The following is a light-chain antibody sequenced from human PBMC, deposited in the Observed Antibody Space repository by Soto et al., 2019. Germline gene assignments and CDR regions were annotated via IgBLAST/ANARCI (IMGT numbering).Light chain of an antibody. CDR2: AAS. CDR3: QQAISFPRT. J-gene: IGKJ1*01. V-gene: IGKV1-12*01. CDR1: QSVTTW. Sequence: DIQMTQSPSSGSAFVGDRVTITCRASQSVTTWLAWYQQKPGRAPKLLIYAASTLQSGVPSRFSGSGSGTDFTLTISSLQPEDFATYFCQQAISFPRTFGQGTKVDIK.